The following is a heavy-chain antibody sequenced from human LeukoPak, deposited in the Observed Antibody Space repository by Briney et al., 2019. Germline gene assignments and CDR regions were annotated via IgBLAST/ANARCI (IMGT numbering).Heavy chain of an antibody. V-gene: IGHV4-34*01. Sequence: SETLSLTCAGYGGSFSGYYWSWIRQPPGKRLEWIGEINHSGSTNYNPSLKSRVTISVDTSKNQFSLKLSSVTAADTAVYYCARLGIAAAGTAYYYYYYYMDVWGKGTTFTVSS. J-gene: IGHJ6*03. CDR3: ARLGIAAAGTAYYYYYYYMDV. D-gene: IGHD6-13*01. CDR2: INHSGST. CDR1: GGSFSGYY.